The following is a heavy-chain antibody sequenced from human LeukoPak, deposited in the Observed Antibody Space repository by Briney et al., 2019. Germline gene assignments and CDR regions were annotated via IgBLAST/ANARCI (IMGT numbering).Heavy chain of an antibody. CDR1: GFTFSSYG. CDR3: ARVAIVVVPAAPLDP. V-gene: IGHV3-33*01. D-gene: IGHD2-2*01. J-gene: IGHJ5*02. CDR2: IWYDGSNK. Sequence: PGGSLRLSCAASGFTFSSYGMHWVRQAPGKGLEWVAVIWYDGSNKYYADSVKGRFTISRDNSKNTLYLQMNSLRAEDTAVYYCARVAIVVVPAAPLDPWGQGTLVTVSS.